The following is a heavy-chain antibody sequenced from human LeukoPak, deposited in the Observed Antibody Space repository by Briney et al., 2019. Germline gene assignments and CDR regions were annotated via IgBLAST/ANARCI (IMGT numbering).Heavy chain of an antibody. CDR3: ARLTPYYYYYMDV. D-gene: IGHD4-23*01. V-gene: IGHV4-39*01. Sequence: SETLSLTCTVSGGSISSSSYYWGWIRQPPGKGLEWIGSIYYSGSTYYNPSLKSRVTISVDTSKNQFSLKLSSVTAADTTVYYCARLTPYYYYYMDVWGKGTTVTVSS. J-gene: IGHJ6*03. CDR1: GGSISSSSYY. CDR2: IYYSGST.